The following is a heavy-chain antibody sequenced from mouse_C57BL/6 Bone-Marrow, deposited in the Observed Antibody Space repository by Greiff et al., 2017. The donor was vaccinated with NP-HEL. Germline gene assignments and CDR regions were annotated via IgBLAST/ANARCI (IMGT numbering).Heavy chain of an antibody. CDR3: ARRTDDY. Sequence: QVQLQQPGAELVKPGASVKLSCKASGYTFTSYWMQWVKQRPGQGLEWIGEIDPSDSYPNYNQKFKGKSTLTVDTASSTAYMQLSSRTSEDSAVYYCARRTDDYWGQGTTLTVSS. CDR1: GYTFTSYW. V-gene: IGHV1-50*01. CDR2: IDPSDSYP. J-gene: IGHJ2*01.